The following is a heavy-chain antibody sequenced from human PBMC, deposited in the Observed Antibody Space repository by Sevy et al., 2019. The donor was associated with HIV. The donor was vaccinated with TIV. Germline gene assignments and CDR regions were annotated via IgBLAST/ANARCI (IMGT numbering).Heavy chain of an antibody. CDR2: VYYSGST. V-gene: IGHV4-59*13. CDR1: GDSLNSYY. CDR3: ARDRASGWHEHDK. Sequence: SETLSLTCAISGDSLNSYYWTWIRQPPGKGLEWVGCVYYSGSTNYNPSLKSRVTMSVDTSKNQFSLNLRSVTAADTAVYYCARDRASGWHEHDKWSQGTLVTVSS. J-gene: IGHJ4*02. D-gene: IGHD6-19*01.